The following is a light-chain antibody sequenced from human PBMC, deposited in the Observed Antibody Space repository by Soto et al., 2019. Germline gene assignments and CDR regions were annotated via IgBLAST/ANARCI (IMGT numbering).Light chain of an antibody. V-gene: IGKV3-15*01. J-gene: IGKJ5*01. Sequence: EIVMTQSPATLSVSPGERATLSCRAGQGVTTNFAWYQQKSGQSPRLLIYDVSIRATGVPARFSATGSETDFTLTISGLQSEDSAVYFCQQYNNWPFSFGQGTRLAIK. CDR3: QQYNNWPFS. CDR1: QGVTTN. CDR2: DVS.